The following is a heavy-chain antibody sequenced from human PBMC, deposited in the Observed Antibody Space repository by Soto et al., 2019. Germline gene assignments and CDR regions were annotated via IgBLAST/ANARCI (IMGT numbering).Heavy chain of an antibody. D-gene: IGHD3-22*01. V-gene: IGHV3-33*01. CDR1: GFTVSSYG. J-gene: IGHJ3*02. CDR2: IWYDGSNK. CDR3: ARVDISDSSADI. Sequence: GGSLRLSCAASGFTVSSYGMHWVRQAPGKGLEWVAVIWYDGSNKYYADSVKGRFTISRDNSKNTLYLQMNSLRAEDTAVYYCARVDISDSSADIWGQGTMVTVSS.